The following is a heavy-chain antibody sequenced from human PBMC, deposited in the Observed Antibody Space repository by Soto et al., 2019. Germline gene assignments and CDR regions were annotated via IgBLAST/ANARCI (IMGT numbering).Heavy chain of an antibody. J-gene: IGHJ4*02. CDR3: ARELYSSLFDY. D-gene: IGHD6-19*01. Sequence: SETLSLTCTVSGGSISSYYWSWIRQPPGKGLEWIGYIYYSGSTNYNPSLKSRVTISVDTSKNQFSLKLSSVTAADTAVYYCARELYSSLFDYWGQGTLVTVSS. V-gene: IGHV4-59*01. CDR1: GGSISSYY. CDR2: IYYSGST.